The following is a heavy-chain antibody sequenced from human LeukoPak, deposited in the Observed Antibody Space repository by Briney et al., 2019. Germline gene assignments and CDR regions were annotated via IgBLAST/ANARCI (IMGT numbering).Heavy chain of an antibody. CDR1: GFTFSSYS. J-gene: IGHJ6*02. CDR2: ISSSSSYI. Sequence: GGSLRLSCAASGFTFSSYSMNWVRQAPGKGLEWVSSISSSSSYIYYADSVKGRFTISRDNAKNSLYLQMNSLRAEDTAVYYCARDGIVVVVAATGYYGMDVWGQGTTVTVSS. D-gene: IGHD2-15*01. CDR3: ARDGIVVVVAATGYYGMDV. V-gene: IGHV3-21*01.